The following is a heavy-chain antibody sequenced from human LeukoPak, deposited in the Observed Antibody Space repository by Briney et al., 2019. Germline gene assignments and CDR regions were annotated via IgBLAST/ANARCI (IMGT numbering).Heavy chain of an antibody. CDR2: ISSSGSTI. J-gene: IGHJ4*02. CDR1: GFTFSSYW. CDR3: ARGFRGYNDY. Sequence: GGSLRLSCAASGFTFSSYWMSWVRQAPGKWLEWVSYISSSGSTIYHADSVKGRFTISRDNAKNSLYLQMTSLRAEDTAVYYCARGFRGYNDYWGQGTLVTVSS. V-gene: IGHV3-48*04. D-gene: IGHD5-24*01.